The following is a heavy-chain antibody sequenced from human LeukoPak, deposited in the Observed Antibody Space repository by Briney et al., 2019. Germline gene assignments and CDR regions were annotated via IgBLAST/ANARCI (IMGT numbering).Heavy chain of an antibody. CDR2: IYSGDNT. CDR3: ARDLSFDS. CDR1: GFTVSSNY. V-gene: IGHV3-66*01. J-gene: IGHJ4*02. Sequence: GGSLRLSCAASGFTVSSNYMSWVRQAPGKGLEWVSVIYSGDNTYYADSVKGRFTISRDNSQNTLYLQMNSLRAEDTAVYYCARDLSFDSWGQGTLVTVSS.